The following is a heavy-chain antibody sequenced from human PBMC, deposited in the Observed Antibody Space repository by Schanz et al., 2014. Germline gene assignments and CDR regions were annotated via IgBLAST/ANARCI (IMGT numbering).Heavy chain of an antibody. CDR2: ISSSSSYI. CDR3: AREQIMAAAGLVDY. J-gene: IGHJ4*01. Sequence: EVQLLDSGGGLVQPGGSLRLSCAASGFTFSTYAMSWVRQAPGKGLEWVSAISSSSSYIYYADSVKGRFTISRDNAKNSLYLQMNSLRAEDTAVYYCAREQIMAAAGLVDYWGHGTLVNVSS. D-gene: IGHD6-13*01. V-gene: IGHV3-21*04. CDR1: GFTFSTYA.